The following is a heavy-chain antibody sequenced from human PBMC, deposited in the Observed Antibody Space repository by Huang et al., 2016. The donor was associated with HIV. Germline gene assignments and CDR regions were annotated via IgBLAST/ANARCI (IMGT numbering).Heavy chain of an antibody. CDR2: INPGNGKT. Sequence: QVQLVQSGAEVKKPGASVKVSCKASGYSFTTYALHWVRQAPGHRLEWMGWINPGNGKTNDSQKCQGRVTITRDTSASTVYMEVSSLTFEDTAVYYCAREFVIFGAPLWPAYWGQGTLISVSS. CDR3: AREFVIFGAPLWPAY. D-gene: IGHD2-21*01. CDR1: GYSFTTYA. V-gene: IGHV1-3*01. J-gene: IGHJ4*02.